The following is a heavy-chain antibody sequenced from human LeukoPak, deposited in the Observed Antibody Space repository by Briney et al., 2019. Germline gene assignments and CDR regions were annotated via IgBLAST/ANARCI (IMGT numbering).Heavy chain of an antibody. CDR3: ARIAFSDILTGSYVFYFDY. D-gene: IGHD3-9*01. V-gene: IGHV4-59*08. CDR2: IYYSGST. Sequence: SETLSLTCTVSGGSISSYYWSWIRQPPGKGLEWIAYIYYSGSTNYNPSLKSRVTISVDTSKNQFSLKLSSVTAADTAVYYCARIAFSDILTGSYVFYFDYWGQGTLVAVSS. J-gene: IGHJ4*02. CDR1: GGSISSYY.